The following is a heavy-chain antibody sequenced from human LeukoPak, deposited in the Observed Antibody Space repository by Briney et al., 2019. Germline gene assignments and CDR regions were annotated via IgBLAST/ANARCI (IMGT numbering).Heavy chain of an antibody. Sequence: SETLSLTCTVSGGSISSSSYYWGWIRQPPGKGLEWIGYIYYSGSTNYNPSLKSRVTISVDTSKNQFSLKLSSVTAADTAVYYCARVRDYDFWSGYYPYNWFDPWGQGTLVTVSS. J-gene: IGHJ5*02. CDR2: IYYSGST. CDR3: ARVRDYDFWSGYYPYNWFDP. CDR1: GGSISSSSYY. D-gene: IGHD3-3*01. V-gene: IGHV4-61*05.